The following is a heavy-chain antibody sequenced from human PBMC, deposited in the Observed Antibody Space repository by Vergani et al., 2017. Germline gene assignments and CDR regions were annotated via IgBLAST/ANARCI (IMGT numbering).Heavy chain of an antibody. CDR2: IYYSGST. CDR1: GASIRSSNYY. D-gene: IGHD6-19*01. J-gene: IGHJ5*02. CDR3: ARHSTVEWLVKFVWIDP. V-gene: IGHV4-39*01. Sequence: QLQLQESGPGLVKPSATLSLTCSVSGASIRSSNYYWGWIRQPPGKGLEWIASIYYSGSTYYNPSLKSRVTISGDTSKNQFSLKLSSVTAADTAVYFFARHSTVEWLVKFVWIDPGGKGILVTVSS.